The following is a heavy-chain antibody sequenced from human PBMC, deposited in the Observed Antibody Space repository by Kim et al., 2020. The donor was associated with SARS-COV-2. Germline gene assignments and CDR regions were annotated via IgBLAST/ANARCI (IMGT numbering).Heavy chain of an antibody. CDR3: GKCSGGNCLDYYFDY. CDR1: GFTFSNHG. V-gene: IGHV3-23*01. Sequence: GGSLRLSCAASGFTFSNHGMSWVRQAPGKGLEWVSVISDSSGSIYYVDSVKGRFTTSRDNSKNPVYLQMNILRVEDTAVYYWGKCSGGNCLDYYFDYWGQGPLVTVSS. J-gene: IGHJ4*02. CDR2: ISDSSGSI. D-gene: IGHD2-15*01.